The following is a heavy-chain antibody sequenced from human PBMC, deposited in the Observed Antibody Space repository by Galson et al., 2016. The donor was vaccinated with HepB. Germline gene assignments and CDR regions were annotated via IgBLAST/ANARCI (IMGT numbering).Heavy chain of an antibody. J-gene: IGHJ6*02. Sequence: QSGAEVKRPGESLQISCKASRYAFNTFWLAWVRQVPGKGLEWMGIIYPGDSDTRYSPSFEGHVTISADKSTNTAYLQWNRLRASDTAIYYCARHAIASSARYGMAVWGQGTTVIVSS. CDR1: RYAFNTFW. V-gene: IGHV5-51*01. CDR2: IYPGDSDT. D-gene: IGHD6-13*01. CDR3: ARHAIASSARYGMAV.